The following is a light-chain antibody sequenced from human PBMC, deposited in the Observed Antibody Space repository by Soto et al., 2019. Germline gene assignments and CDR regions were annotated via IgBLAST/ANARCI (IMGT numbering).Light chain of an antibody. CDR2: SNN. Sequence: QSVLTQPPSASGTPGQRVTISCSGSSSNIGSNTVNWYQQLPGAAPRLLIYSNNQRPSGAPDRFSGSKSGTSASLAISGLQSEDDGTYHCATWDDSLNGLIFGGGTKVTVL. V-gene: IGLV1-44*01. J-gene: IGLJ2*01. CDR1: SSNIGSNT. CDR3: ATWDDSLNGLI.